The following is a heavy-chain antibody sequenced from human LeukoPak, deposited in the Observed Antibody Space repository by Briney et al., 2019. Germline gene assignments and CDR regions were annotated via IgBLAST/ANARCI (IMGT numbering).Heavy chain of an antibody. CDR1: GYSISSGYY. CDR2: IYHSGST. D-gene: IGHD3-22*01. J-gene: IGHJ4*02. Sequence: SETLSLTCAVSGYSISSGYYWGWIRQPPGKGLEWIGSIYHSGSTYYNPSLKSRVTISVDTSKNQFSLKLSSVTAADTAVYYCARKDYYDSSGYVDYWGQGTLVTVSS. V-gene: IGHV4-38-2*01. CDR3: ARKDYYDSSGYVDY.